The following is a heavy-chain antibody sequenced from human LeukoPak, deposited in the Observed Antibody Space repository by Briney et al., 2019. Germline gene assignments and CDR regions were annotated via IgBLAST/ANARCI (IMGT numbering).Heavy chain of an antibody. CDR1: GFTFSSYA. V-gene: IGHV3-30-3*01. D-gene: IGHD3-9*01. CDR3: ARGIRKDYDILTPHLINWFDP. Sequence: GGSLRLSCAASGFTFSSYAMHWVRQAPGKGLEWVAVISYDGSNKYYADSVKGRFTISRDNSKNTLYLQMNSLRAEDTAVYYCARGIRKDYDILTPHLINWFDPWGQGTLVTVSS. J-gene: IGHJ5*02. CDR2: ISYDGSNK.